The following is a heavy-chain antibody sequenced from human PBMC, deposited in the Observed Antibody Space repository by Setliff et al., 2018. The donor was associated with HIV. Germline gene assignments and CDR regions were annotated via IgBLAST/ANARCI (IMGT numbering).Heavy chain of an antibody. J-gene: IGHJ6*03. CDR3: ARGNMAAADPYYYYYMDV. V-gene: IGHV1-69*13. Sequence: SVKVSCKASGGTFSSYALSWVRQAPGQGLEWMGGIIPIFGTANYAQKFRHRVTITADESTSTAYMELSSLRSADTAVYYCARGNMAAADPYYYYYMDVWGKGTPVTVSS. CDR2: IIPIFGTA. CDR1: GGTFSSYA. D-gene: IGHD6-13*01.